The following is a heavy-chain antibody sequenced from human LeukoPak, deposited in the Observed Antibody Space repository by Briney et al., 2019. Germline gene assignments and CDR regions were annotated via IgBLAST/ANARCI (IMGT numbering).Heavy chain of an antibody. D-gene: IGHD3-10*01. CDR2: ISSSSSTI. V-gene: IGHV3-48*01. J-gene: IGHJ4*02. CDR1: GFTFSSYS. CDR3: ARAVGPYDY. Sequence: GGSLRLSCAASGFTFSSYSMNWVRQAPGKGLEWVSSISSSSSTIYYTDSVKGRFTISRDNSKNTLYLQMNSLRAEDTAVYYCARAVGPYDYWGQGTLVTVSS.